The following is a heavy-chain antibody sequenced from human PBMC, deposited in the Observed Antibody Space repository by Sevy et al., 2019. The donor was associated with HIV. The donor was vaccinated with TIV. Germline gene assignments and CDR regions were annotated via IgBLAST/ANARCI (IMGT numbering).Heavy chain of an antibody. Sequence: GGCLRLSCAASGFSFSSNWMQWVRQAPGKGLVWVSRISSDGSSLSYVDAVKGRFTISRDNAENTVYLQMNSLRAEDTAVYYCASGGTLFRYWGQGTLVTVSS. CDR2: ISSDGSSL. D-gene: IGHD1-1*01. V-gene: IGHV3-74*01. J-gene: IGHJ4*02. CDR1: GFSFSSNW. CDR3: ASGGTLFRY.